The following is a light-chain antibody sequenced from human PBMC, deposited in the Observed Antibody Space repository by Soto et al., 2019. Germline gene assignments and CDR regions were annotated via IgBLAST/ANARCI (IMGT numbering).Light chain of an antibody. CDR3: QQYNNWPPGT. CDR2: GVS. Sequence: EIVVPQSPSTLSGSPRARATLSCMVSPLISYNLAWYQQKPGQAPRLLIYGVSTRATGIPARFSGSGSGTEFTLTITSLQSEDFAVYYCQQYNNWPPGTFGQGTKVAI. J-gene: IGKJ1*01. CDR1: PLISYN. V-gene: IGKV3-15*01.